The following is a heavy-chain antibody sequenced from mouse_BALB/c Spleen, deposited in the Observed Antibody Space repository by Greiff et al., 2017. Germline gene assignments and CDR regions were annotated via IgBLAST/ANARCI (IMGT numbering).Heavy chain of an antibody. CDR3: ARHHYYGSFDY. CDR2: FYPGSGSI. J-gene: IGHJ2*01. V-gene: IGHV1-62-2*01. D-gene: IGHD1-1*01. Sequence: VQRVESGAGLVKPGASVKLSCKASGYTFTEYIIHWVKQRSGQGLEWIGWFYPGSGSIKYNEKFKDKATLTADKSSSTVYMELSRLTSEDSAVYFCARHHYYGSFDYWGQGTTLTVSS. CDR1: GYTFTEYI.